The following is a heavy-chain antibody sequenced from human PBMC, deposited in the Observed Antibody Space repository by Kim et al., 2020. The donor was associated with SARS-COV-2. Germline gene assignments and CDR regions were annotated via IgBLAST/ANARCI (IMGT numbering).Heavy chain of an antibody. D-gene: IGHD2-15*01. J-gene: IGHJ5*02. CDR3: ARKAATRVVVVAATPNRNWFDP. CDR1: GYTFTGYY. CDR2: INPNSGGT. Sequence: ASVKVSCKASGYTFTGYYMHWVRQAPGQGLEWMGWINPNSGGTNYAQKFQGRVTMTRDTSISTAYMELSRLRSDDTAVYYCARKAATRVVVVAATPNRNWFDPWGQGTLVTVSS. V-gene: IGHV1-2*02.